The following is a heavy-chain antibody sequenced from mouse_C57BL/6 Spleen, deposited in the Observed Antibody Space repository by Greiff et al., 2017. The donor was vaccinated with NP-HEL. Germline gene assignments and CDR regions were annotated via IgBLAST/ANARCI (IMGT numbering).Heavy chain of an antibody. CDR3: ARKGYSNSSGFAY. V-gene: IGHV5-6*02. J-gene: IGHJ3*01. Sequence: EVMLVESGGDLVKPGGSLKLSCAASGFTFSSYGMSWVRQTPDKRLEWVATISSGGSYTYSPDSVKGRFTISRDNAKNTLYLQMSSLKSEDTAMYYCARKGYSNSSGFAYWGQGTLVTVSA. CDR1: GFTFSSYG. D-gene: IGHD2-5*01. CDR2: ISSGGSYT.